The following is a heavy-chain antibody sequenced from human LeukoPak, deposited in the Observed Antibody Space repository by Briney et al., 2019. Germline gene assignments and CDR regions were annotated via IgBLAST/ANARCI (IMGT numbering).Heavy chain of an antibody. CDR1: GGSVSSGSYY. CDR2: IYSGGST. J-gene: IGHJ4*02. CDR3: ASSKGPTVMVVNC. D-gene: IGHD5-18*01. V-gene: IGHV3-53*01. Sequence: ETLSLTCTVSGGSVSSGSYYWSWVRQAPGKGLEWVSVIYSGGSTYYADAVKGRFTISRDTSKNTLYLQMNSLRAEDTAVYYRASSKGPTVMVVNCWGQGTLVTVSS.